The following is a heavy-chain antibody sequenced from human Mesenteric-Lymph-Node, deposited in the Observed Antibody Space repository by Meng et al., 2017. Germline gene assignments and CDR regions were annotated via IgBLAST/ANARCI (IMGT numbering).Heavy chain of an antibody. CDR1: GGTSVSYA. D-gene: IGHD2-8*01. Sequence: SVKVSCKASGGTSVSYAISWVRQPPGQGLEWMGGIIHLFGTSKYAQKFQGGVTITADKSTDTAYLELSSLRSEDTDIYYCAKSRGYLMVYEGYSFDFWGQGTLVTVSS. CDR2: IIHLFGTS. CDR3: AKSRGYLMVYEGYSFDF. J-gene: IGHJ4*02. V-gene: IGHV1-69*06.